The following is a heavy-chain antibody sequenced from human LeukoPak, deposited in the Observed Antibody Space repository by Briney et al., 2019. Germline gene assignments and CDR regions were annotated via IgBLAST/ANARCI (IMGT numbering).Heavy chain of an antibody. V-gene: IGHV3-21*01. CDR3: ARDHKHGDPAGY. CDR2: ISSSSSYI. Sequence: GGSLRLSCAASGFTFSSYSMNWVRQAPGKGLEWGSSISSSSSYIYYADSVKGRFTISRDNAKNSLYLQRNSLRAEDTAVYYCARDHKHGDPAGYWGQGTLVTVSS. CDR1: GFTFSSYS. D-gene: IGHD4-17*01. J-gene: IGHJ4*02.